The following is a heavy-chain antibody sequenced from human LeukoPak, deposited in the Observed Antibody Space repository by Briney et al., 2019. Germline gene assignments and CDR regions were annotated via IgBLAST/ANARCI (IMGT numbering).Heavy chain of an antibody. Sequence: SETLSLTCTVSGGSISSLYWSWIRQPPGKGLEWIAYIYYRGTTNYNPSLQSRVTISVDTSKNQFSLKLSSVTAADTAVYYCARSVDTAMVFFDSWGQGALVTVSS. D-gene: IGHD5-18*01. V-gene: IGHV4-59*01. J-gene: IGHJ4*02. CDR3: ARSVDTAMVFFDS. CDR1: GGSISSLY. CDR2: IYYRGTT.